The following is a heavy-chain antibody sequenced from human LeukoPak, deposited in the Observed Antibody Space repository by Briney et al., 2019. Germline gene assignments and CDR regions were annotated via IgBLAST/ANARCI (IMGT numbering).Heavy chain of an antibody. D-gene: IGHD5-24*01. CDR2: IRSKADNYAT. Sequence: GGSLRLSCAASGFTFSGSPILWVRQASGKGLEWVGRIRSKADNYATAYAASVQGRCTISRDDSKNTAYLQLNSQKIEDTAVYYCTQFNYWGQGALVTVSS. CDR1: GFTFSGSP. CDR3: TQFNY. J-gene: IGHJ4*02. V-gene: IGHV3-73*01.